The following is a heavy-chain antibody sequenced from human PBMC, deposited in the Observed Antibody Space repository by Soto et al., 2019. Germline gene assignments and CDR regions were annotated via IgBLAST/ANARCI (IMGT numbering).Heavy chain of an antibody. CDR1: GGSFSGYY. J-gene: IGHJ4*02. D-gene: IGHD2-15*01. V-gene: IGHV4-34*01. Sequence: SETLSLTCAVYGGSFSGYYWSWIRQPPGKGLEWIGEINHSGSTNYNPSLKRRVTISVDTSKNQFSLKLSSVTAADTAVYYCASRYCSGGSCYYFDYWGQETLVTVSS. CDR2: INHSGST. CDR3: ASRYCSGGSCYYFDY.